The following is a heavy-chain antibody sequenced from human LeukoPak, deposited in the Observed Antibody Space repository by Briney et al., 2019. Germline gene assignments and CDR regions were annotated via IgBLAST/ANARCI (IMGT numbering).Heavy chain of an antibody. CDR2: LYYSGVT. D-gene: IGHD2-2*01. V-gene: IGHV4-39*01. J-gene: IGHJ4*02. CDR1: GGSITNSSYY. Sequence: SETLSLTCTVSGGSITNSSYYWGWIRQPPGKGLEWVGSLYYSGVTYSNPSLESRVTISVDTSKNQFSLRLSSVTAADTAAYFCARHRGYCSSTSCHPFDYWGQGALVTVSS. CDR3: ARHRGYCSSTSCHPFDY.